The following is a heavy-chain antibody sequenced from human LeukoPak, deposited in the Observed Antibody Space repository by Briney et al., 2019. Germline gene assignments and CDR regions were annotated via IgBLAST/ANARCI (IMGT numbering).Heavy chain of an antibody. D-gene: IGHD6-13*01. CDR2: IYTSGST. CDR3: ARGVASTGIGWFDP. V-gene: IGHV4-4*07. CDR1: GFTFSTYA. Sequence: GSLRLSCAASGFTFSTYAMSWIRQGAGKGLEWIGRIYTSGSTNYNPSLKSRVTMSVDTSKNQFSLNLSSVTAADTAVYYCARGVASTGIGWFDPWGQGTLVTVSS. J-gene: IGHJ5*02.